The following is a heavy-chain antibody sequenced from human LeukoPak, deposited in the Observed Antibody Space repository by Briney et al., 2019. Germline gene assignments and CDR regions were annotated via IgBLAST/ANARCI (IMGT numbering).Heavy chain of an antibody. CDR3: ARGVSAVTVDS. D-gene: IGHD4-17*01. Sequence: SETLSLTCTVSGDSISSYYWSWIRRPAGKGLEWIGRMYTSGSTNYSPSLKSRVTMSLDTSKNHFSLKLSSVTAADTAVYYCARGVSAVTVDSWGQGTLITVSS. CDR1: GDSISSYY. V-gene: IGHV4-4*07. J-gene: IGHJ4*02. CDR2: MYTSGST.